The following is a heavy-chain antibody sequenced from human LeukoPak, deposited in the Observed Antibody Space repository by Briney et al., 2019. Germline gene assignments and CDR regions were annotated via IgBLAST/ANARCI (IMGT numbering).Heavy chain of an antibody. Sequence: PSETLSLTCAVSGGSISSSNWWSWVRQPPGKGLGWIGEIYHSGSTNYNPSLKSRVTISVDKSKNQFSLKLSSVTAADTAVYYCARLLWFGETYNWCDPWGQGTLVTVSS. V-gene: IGHV4-4*02. CDR3: ARLLWFGETYNWCDP. J-gene: IGHJ5*02. CDR1: GGSISSSNW. D-gene: IGHD3-10*01. CDR2: IYHSGST.